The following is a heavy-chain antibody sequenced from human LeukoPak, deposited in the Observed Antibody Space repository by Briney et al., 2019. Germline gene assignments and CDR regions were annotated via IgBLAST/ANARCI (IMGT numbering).Heavy chain of an antibody. J-gene: IGHJ4*02. D-gene: IGHD3-3*01. CDR1: GFTFTNYC. Sequence: GGSLRLSCAASGFTFTNYCMTWVRQAPGKGLEWVSSISSSGDYKYYAESLKGRFTISRDNAKNSLYMQMNSLRGEDTAVYYCARVNDFWSGPIDYWGQGTLVTVST. CDR3: ARVNDFWSGPIDY. V-gene: IGHV3-21*01. CDR2: ISSSGDYK.